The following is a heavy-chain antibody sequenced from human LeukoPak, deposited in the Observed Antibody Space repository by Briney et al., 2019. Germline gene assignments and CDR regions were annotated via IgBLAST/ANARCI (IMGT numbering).Heavy chain of an antibody. D-gene: IGHD5-12*01. CDR1: GASLSTYS. J-gene: IGHJ4*02. V-gene: IGHV4-59*01. CDR2: IYNGGTT. CDR3: ARDTTVASGMQY. Sequence: SETLSLTCSVSGASLSTYSWTCARQSPGKRLEWIGSIYNGGTTNYNPSLKSRATISPDTAKNQFSLRLRSVTAADTAIYYCARDTTVASGMQYWGQGTLVSVSS.